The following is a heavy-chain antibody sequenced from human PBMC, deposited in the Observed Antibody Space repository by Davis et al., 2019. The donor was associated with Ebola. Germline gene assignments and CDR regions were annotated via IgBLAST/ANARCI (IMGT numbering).Heavy chain of an antibody. CDR3: TRDFDWDGGY. J-gene: IGHJ4*02. CDR1: GFTFSTYG. Sequence: GESLKISCAASGFTFSTYGMNWVRQAPGKGLEWISYIIGNSGTIWYADSVKGRFTISRDNAKNTLYLQMNSLRAEDTAVYYCTRDFDWDGGYWGQGTLVTVSP. D-gene: IGHD3-16*01. CDR2: IIGNSGTI. V-gene: IGHV3-48*04.